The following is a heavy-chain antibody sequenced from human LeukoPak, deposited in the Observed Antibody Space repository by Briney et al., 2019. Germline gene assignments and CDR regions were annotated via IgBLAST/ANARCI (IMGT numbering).Heavy chain of an antibody. CDR1: GYTFTSYY. V-gene: IGHV1-46*01. CDR2: INPTAGST. D-gene: IGHD6-19*01. CDR3: ARDRSSGWYGD. J-gene: IGHJ4*02. Sequence: GASVKVSCKASGYTFTSYYIHWVRQAPGQGLEWMGIINPTAGSTYYAQKFQGRVTITRDTSTTTVYMELSSLRSEDTAVYYCARDRSSGWYGDWGQGTLVTVSS.